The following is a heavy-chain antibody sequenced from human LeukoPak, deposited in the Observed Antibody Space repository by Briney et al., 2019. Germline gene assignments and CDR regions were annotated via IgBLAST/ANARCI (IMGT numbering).Heavy chain of an antibody. CDR3: ARARVYSSTWSEFDY. CDR2: IDYSGST. D-gene: IGHD6-13*01. J-gene: IGHJ4*02. Sequence: SETLSLTCTVSGGSVSSGSYYRSWIRQPPGRGLEWIGYIDYSGSTNYNPSLKSRVTISVDTSKNQFSLKLSSVTAADTAVYYCARARVYSSTWSEFDYWGQGTLVTVSS. V-gene: IGHV4-61*01. CDR1: GGSVSSGSYY.